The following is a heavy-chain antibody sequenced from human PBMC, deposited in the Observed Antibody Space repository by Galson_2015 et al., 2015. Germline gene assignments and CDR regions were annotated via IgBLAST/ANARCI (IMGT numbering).Heavy chain of an antibody. CDR1: GGSISSGGYY. J-gene: IGHJ3*02. D-gene: IGHD3-22*01. Sequence: LSLTCTVSGGSISSGGYYWSWIRQHPGKGLEWIGYIYYSGSTYYNPSLKSRVTISVDTSKNQFSLKLSSVTAADTAVYYCARDWDRDYYDSSGPSWAFDIWGQGTMVTVSS. V-gene: IGHV4-31*03. CDR2: IYYSGST. CDR3: ARDWDRDYYDSSGPSWAFDI.